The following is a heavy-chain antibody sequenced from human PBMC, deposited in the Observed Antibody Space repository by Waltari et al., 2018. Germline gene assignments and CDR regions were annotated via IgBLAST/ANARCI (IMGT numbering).Heavy chain of an antibody. CDR2: IYYSGIT. Sequence: QVQLQESGPGLVKHLQTLSLACTVSGGSISSGGYYWSWIRHHPGKGLEWIGYIYYSGITSYNPSLKSRVTLPVDTSKNQFSLQLSAVTAADTALYYCARSSSRRATYYWGQGTRVTVSS. CDR3: ARSSSRRATYY. CDR1: GGSISSGGYY. J-gene: IGHJ4*02. D-gene: IGHD2-2*01. V-gene: IGHV4-31*03.